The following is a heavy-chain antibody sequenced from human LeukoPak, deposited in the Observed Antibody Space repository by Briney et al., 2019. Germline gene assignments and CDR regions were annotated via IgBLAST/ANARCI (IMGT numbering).Heavy chain of an antibody. CDR1: GGTFSSYA. Sequence: SVKVSCKAAGGTFSSYAISWVRQAPGQGLEWMGVIVPIFGRANYAQKFQGRVTITTDETTSTAYMELSSLRSEDTAVYYCARSVSTMVRGVIMPMYYFDYWGQGTLVTVSS. J-gene: IGHJ4*02. CDR2: IVPIFGRA. V-gene: IGHV1-69*05. CDR3: ARSVSTMVRGVIMPMYYFDY. D-gene: IGHD3-10*01.